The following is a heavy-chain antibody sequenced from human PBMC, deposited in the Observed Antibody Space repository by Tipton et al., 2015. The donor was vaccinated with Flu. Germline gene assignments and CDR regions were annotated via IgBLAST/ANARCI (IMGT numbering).Heavy chain of an antibody. J-gene: IGHJ3*02. CDR3: AREPPDSLGDYQGIDAFDI. Sequence: TLSLTCTVSGGSISSSSYYWSWIRQPPGKGLEWIGYIYYSGSTNYNPSLKSRVTISVDTSKNQFSLKLSSVTAADTAVYYCAREPPDSLGDYQGIDAFDIWGKGTMVTVSS. CDR2: IYYSGST. V-gene: IGHV4-61*01. CDR1: GGSISSSSYY. D-gene: IGHD2-2*01.